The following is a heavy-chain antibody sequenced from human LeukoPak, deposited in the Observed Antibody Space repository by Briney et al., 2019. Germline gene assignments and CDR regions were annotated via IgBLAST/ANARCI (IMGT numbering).Heavy chain of an antibody. CDR1: GLTFKIYS. Sequence: PWGSLRLSCAASGLTFKIYSMHWVRQAPGKGLEWVADIGGRGDSIFYADSVKGRFTISRDNSKNTVDLQMSSLRAEDTAIYYCEKDYYETSGYFDSWGQGSLVSVSS. CDR3: EKDYYETSGYFDS. J-gene: IGHJ4*02. CDR2: IGGRGDSI. V-gene: IGHV3-23*01. D-gene: IGHD3-22*01.